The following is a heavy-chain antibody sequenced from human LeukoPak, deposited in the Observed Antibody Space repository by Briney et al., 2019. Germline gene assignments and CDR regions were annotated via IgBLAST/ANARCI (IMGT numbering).Heavy chain of an antibody. V-gene: IGHV3-23*01. CDR3: AKAMGRGATDQHGMDV. CDR1: GFIFSSYD. CDR2: IRGSGGST. Sequence: PGGSLRLSCTAAGFIFSSYDMSWVRQAPGKGLEWVSGIRGSGGSTYYADSVKGRFTISRDNSKNTLYLQMNSLRAEDTAVYYCAKAMGRGATDQHGMDVWGQGTTVTVSS. J-gene: IGHJ6*02. D-gene: IGHD3-10*01.